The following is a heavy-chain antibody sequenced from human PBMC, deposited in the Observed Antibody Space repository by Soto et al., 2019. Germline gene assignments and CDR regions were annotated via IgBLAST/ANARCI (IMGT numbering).Heavy chain of an antibody. CDR3: AKELYDSSGADY. J-gene: IGHJ4*02. D-gene: IGHD3-22*01. CDR1: GFTFSSYG. Sequence: GGSLRLSCAASGFTFSSYGMHWVRQAPGKGLEWVAVISYDGSNKYYADSVKGRFTISRDNSKNTLYLQMNSLRAEDTAVYYCAKELYDSSGADYWGQGTLVTVSS. CDR2: ISYDGSNK. V-gene: IGHV3-30*18.